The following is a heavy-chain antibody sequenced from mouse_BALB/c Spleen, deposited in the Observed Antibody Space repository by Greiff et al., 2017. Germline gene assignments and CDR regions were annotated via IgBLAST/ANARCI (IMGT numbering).Heavy chain of an antibody. V-gene: IGHV3-2*02. Sequence: EVQLQQSGPGLVKPSQSLSLTCTVTGYSITSDYAWNWIRQFPGNKLEWMGYISYSGSTSYNPSLKSRISITRDTSKNQFFLQLNSVTTEDTATYYCASHGYYFLYAMDYWGQGTSVTVSS. CDR1: GYSITSDYA. J-gene: IGHJ4*01. D-gene: IGHD2-3*01. CDR3: ASHGYYFLYAMDY. CDR2: ISYSGST.